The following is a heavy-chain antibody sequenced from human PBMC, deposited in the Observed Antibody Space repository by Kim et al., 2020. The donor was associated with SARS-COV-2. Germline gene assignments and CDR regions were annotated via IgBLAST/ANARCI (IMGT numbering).Heavy chain of an antibody. V-gene: IGHV3-33*01. CDR3: AREGQGAYPDY. CDR2: IWYDGSNK. Sequence: GGSLRLSCAASGFTFSSYGMHWVRQAPGKGLEWVAVIWYDGSNKYYADSVKGRFTRDNSKNTLYLQMNSLRAEDTALYYCAREGQGAYPDYWGQGTLVTVSS. CDR1: GFTFSSYG. J-gene: IGHJ4*02.